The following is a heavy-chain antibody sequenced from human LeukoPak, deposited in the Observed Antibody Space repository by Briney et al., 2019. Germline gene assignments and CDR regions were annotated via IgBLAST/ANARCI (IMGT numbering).Heavy chain of an antibody. CDR2: ISAYNGNA. Sequence: ASVKVSCKASGYTFTSYGVSWVRQAPGQGLEWMGWISAYNGNANYVQRLQGRVTLTTDTSTTTAYMELRSLTSDDTAVYYCGREAYTTGADYWGQGTLVTVSS. V-gene: IGHV1-18*01. J-gene: IGHJ4*02. CDR1: GYTFTSYG. D-gene: IGHD3-16*01. CDR3: GREAYTTGADY.